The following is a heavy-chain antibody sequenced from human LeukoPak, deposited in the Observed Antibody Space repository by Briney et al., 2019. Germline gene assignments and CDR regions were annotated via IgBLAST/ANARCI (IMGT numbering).Heavy chain of an antibody. V-gene: IGHV4-34*01. Sequence: SETLSLTCAVYGGSFSGYYWSWIRQPPGKGLEWIGEINHSGSTNYNPSLKSRVTISVDTSKNQFPLKLSSVTAADTAVYYCARGPTVTTLNYWGQGTLVTVSS. CDR1: GGSFSGYY. J-gene: IGHJ4*02. CDR3: ARGPTVTTLNY. D-gene: IGHD4-17*01. CDR2: INHSGST.